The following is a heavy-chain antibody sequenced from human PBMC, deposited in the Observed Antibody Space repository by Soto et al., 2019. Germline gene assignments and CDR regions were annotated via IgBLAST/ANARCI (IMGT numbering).Heavy chain of an antibody. J-gene: IGHJ6*02. CDR3: AGRGRGELNYSYGMDV. V-gene: IGHV3-64*01. CDR2: ISSNGGST. D-gene: IGHD1-26*01. CDR1: GFTFSSYA. Sequence: EVQLVESGGGLVQPGGSLRLSCAASGFTFSSYAMHWVRQAPGKGLEYVSAISSNGGSTYYANSVKGRFTISRDNSKNXRYLQMGGLIAGDRAVYDCAGRGRGELNYSYGMDVWGQGATVTVSS.